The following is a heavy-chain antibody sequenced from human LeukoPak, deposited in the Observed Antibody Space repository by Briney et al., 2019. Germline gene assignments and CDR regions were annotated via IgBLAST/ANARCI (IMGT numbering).Heavy chain of an antibody. CDR3: ARVRFVVTNSWFDP. V-gene: IGHV1-3*01. Sequence: GGSLRLSCAASGFTFTSYAMHWVRQAPGQRLEWMGWINAGNGNTKYSQKFQGRVTITRDTSASTAYMELSSLRSEDTAVYYCARVRFVVTNSWFDPWGQGTLVTVSS. D-gene: IGHD2-8*01. CDR2: INAGNGNT. J-gene: IGHJ5*02. CDR1: GFTFTSYA.